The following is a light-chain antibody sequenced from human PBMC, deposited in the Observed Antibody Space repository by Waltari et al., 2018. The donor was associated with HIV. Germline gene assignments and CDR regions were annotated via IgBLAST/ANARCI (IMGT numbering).Light chain of an antibody. J-gene: IGKJ2*01. Sequence: EIVLTQSPGTLSLSPGERATLSCRASQSVGSYLAWYQQKPGQAPSLLIYDASNRATGIPARFSGSGSGTDFTLTISSLEPEDFAVYYCQHRSSWSRGTFGQGTKLEIK. CDR2: DAS. CDR3: QHRSSWSRGT. CDR1: QSVGSY. V-gene: IGKV3-11*01.